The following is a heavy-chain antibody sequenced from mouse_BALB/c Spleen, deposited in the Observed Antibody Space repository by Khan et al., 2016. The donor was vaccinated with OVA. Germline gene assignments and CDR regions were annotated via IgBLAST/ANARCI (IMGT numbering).Heavy chain of an antibody. Sequence: EVELVESGGDLVKPGGSLKLSCAATGFTFSDYYMYWVRQTPETRLEWVATISDGGTYTYYPDSVKGRFTISRDDAMNDLYLQMTSLKSEDTAMYYCARGFYGNPFAYWGQGLWSLSLQ. CDR3: ARGFYGNPFAY. CDR1: GFTFSDYY. CDR2: ISDGGTYT. V-gene: IGHV5-4*02. D-gene: IGHD2-1*01. J-gene: IGHJ3*01.